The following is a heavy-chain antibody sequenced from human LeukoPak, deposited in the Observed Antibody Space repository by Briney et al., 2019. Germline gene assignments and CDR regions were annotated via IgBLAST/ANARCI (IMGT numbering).Heavy chain of an antibody. Sequence: GGSLRLSCAASGFTFTSYWMHWVRQAPGKGLVWVSRIKSDGSTNYADSVKGRFTISRDNAKNTVSLQMNSLRAEDTGVYYCARAPSEIGGYYPEYFRHWGQGTLVTVSS. CDR1: GFTFTSYW. V-gene: IGHV3-74*01. J-gene: IGHJ1*01. CDR3: ARAPSEIGGYYPEYFRH. CDR2: IKSDGST. D-gene: IGHD3-22*01.